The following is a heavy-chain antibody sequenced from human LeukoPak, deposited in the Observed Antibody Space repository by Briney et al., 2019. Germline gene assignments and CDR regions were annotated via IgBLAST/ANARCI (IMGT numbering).Heavy chain of an antibody. J-gene: IGHJ6*03. CDR3: ARLQVTRIYYYYYMDV. CDR2: INHSGST. V-gene: IGHV4-39*07. D-gene: IGHD4-11*01. CDR1: GGSISSSSYY. Sequence: SETLSLTCTVSGGSISSSSYYWGWIRQPPGKGLEWIGEINHSGSTDYNPSLKSRVTISVDTSKNQFSLKLSSVTAADTAVYYCARLQVTRIYYYYYMDVWGKGTTVTISS.